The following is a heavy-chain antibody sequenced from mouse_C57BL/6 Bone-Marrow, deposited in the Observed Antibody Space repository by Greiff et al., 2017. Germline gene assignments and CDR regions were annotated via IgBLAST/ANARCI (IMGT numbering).Heavy chain of an antibody. Sequence: VQLQQPGAELARPGASVKLSCKASGYTFTSYGISWVKQRPGQGLEWIGVLHPKSGSTYYNEKFKGKATLTVDKPSSTAYMELRSLTSEDSAVXFCARAGVYYGSSYSYYLDYWGQGTTLTVSS. D-gene: IGHD1-1*01. CDR2: LHPKSGST. V-gene: IGHV1-81*01. CDR1: GYTFTSYG. J-gene: IGHJ2*01. CDR3: ARAGVYYGSSYSYYLDY.